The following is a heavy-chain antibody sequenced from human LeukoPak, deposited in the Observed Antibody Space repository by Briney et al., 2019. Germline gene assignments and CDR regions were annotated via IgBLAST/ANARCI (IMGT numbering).Heavy chain of an antibody. V-gene: IGHV1-8*01. CDR1: GYTFTSYD. D-gene: IGHD6-19*01. CDR3: ARGVKWLVRGDYYYEGMDV. CDR2: MNPNSGNT. Sequence: ASVKLSCNASGYTFTSYDINWVPQATGQRLEWRGWMNPNSGNTGYAQKFQGRVTMTRNTSTSTAYMELSSLRSEDTAVYYCARGVKWLVRGDYYYEGMDVWGQGTTVTVSS. J-gene: IGHJ6*02.